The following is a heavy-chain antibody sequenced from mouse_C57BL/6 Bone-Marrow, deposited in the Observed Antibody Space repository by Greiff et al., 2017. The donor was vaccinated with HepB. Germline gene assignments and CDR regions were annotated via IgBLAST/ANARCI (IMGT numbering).Heavy chain of an antibody. Sequence: QVQLQQSGAELARPGASVKVSCKASGYAFTNYLIEWVKQRPGQGLEWIGVINPGSGGTNYNEKFKGKATLTADKSSSTAYMQLSSLTSEDSAVYFCAFITTVVARERYFDVWGTGTTVTVSS. CDR3: AFITTVVARERYFDV. V-gene: IGHV1-54*01. CDR2: INPGSGGT. D-gene: IGHD1-1*01. J-gene: IGHJ1*03. CDR1: GYAFTNYL.